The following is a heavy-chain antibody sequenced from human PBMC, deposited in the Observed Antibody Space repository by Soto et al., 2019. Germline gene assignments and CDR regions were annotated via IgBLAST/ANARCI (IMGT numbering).Heavy chain of an antibody. CDR3: ARGVGSDGYNYHYYYGMDV. V-gene: IGHV3-48*02. J-gene: IGHJ6*02. D-gene: IGHD5-12*01. CDR2: ISTSRSPT. CDR1: GFTFSGCS. Sequence: GGSLRLSCAASGFTFSGCSMNWVRQTPGKGLEWISYISTSRSPTYHADSVKGRFTISRDNAKNSLYLQMDSLRDEDTAVYYCARGVGSDGYNYHYYYGMDVWGQGTTVTVSS.